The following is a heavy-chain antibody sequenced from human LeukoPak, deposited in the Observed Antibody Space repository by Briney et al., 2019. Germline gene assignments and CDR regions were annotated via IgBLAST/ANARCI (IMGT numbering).Heavy chain of an antibody. CDR1: GFTFSSYW. CDR2: INSDGSST. J-gene: IGHJ6*03. Sequence: GGSLRLSCAASGFTFSSYWMHWVRHAPGKGLVWVSRINSDGSSTSYADSVKGRFTISRDNSKNTLYLQMNSLRAEDTAVYYCATRYSSGWRDHYYYYYMDVWGKGTTVTISS. D-gene: IGHD6-19*01. V-gene: IGHV3-74*01. CDR3: ATRYSSGWRDHYYYYYMDV.